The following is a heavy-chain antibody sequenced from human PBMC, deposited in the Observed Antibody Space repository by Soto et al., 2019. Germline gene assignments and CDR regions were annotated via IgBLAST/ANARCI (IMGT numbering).Heavy chain of an antibody. V-gene: IGHV3-23*01. J-gene: IGHJ4*02. CDR3: ARGSSASRPYDFDY. CDR1: GFTFSTYA. D-gene: IGHD3-22*01. Sequence: PGGSLRVSCAASGFTFSTYAMIWVRQAPGKGLEWVSAITGSGGSTYYADSVKGRFTISRDNSKNTLYVQMNSLRADDTAVYYCARGSSASRPYDFDYWGQGTLVTASS. CDR2: ITGSGGST.